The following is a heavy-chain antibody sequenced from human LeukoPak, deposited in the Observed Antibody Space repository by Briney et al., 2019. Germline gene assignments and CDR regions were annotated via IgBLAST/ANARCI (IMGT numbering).Heavy chain of an antibody. CDR1: GFAFSTYA. Sequence: GGSLRLSCAASGFAFSTYAMTWVRQAPEKGLQWVSTISTSGRVTYYADSVEGRFTISRDNSKNTLYLEMNSLRADDTAVYYCAKARGSSVYEQFDYWGQGTQVTVSS. D-gene: IGHD5/OR15-5a*01. CDR3: AKARGSSVYEQFDY. V-gene: IGHV3-23*01. J-gene: IGHJ4*02. CDR2: ISTSGRVT.